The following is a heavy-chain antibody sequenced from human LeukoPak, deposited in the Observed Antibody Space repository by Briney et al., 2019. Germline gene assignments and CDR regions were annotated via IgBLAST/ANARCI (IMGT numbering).Heavy chain of an antibody. CDR3: AREGTMIAEDAFDI. V-gene: IGHV1-69*06. J-gene: IGHJ3*02. CDR2: IIPIFGTA. D-gene: IGHD3-22*01. CDR1: GGTFSSYA. Sequence: GASVKVSCKASGGTFSSYAISWVRQAHGQGLEWIGGIIPIFGTANYAQKFQGRVTITADKSTSTAYMELSSLRSEDTAVYYCAREGTMIAEDAFDIWGQGTMVTVSS.